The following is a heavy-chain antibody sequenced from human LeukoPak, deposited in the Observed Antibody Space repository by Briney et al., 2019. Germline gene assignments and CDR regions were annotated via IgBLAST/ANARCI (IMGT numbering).Heavy chain of an antibody. V-gene: IGHV4-59*01. Sequence: PSETLSLTCIVSGGPISGYYWSWIRQPPGKGLEWIGHVSNSGITNYNPSLKSRVAISVDTSKDQFSPKLSSVTAADTAVYYCARGGAHHGSDQYYYYYYMDVWGKGTTVTVSS. CDR3: ARGGAHHGSDQYYYYYYMDV. CDR2: VSNSGIT. J-gene: IGHJ6*03. CDR1: GGPISGYY. D-gene: IGHD3-10*01.